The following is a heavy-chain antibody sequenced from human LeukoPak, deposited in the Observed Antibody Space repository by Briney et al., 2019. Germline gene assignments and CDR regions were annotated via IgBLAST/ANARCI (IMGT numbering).Heavy chain of an antibody. CDR3: ARPPDCSSTSCYMDYYYGMDV. CDR2: IWYDGSNK. CDR1: GFTFSSYG. V-gene: IGHV3-30*19. D-gene: IGHD2-2*02. J-gene: IGHJ6*02. Sequence: GGSLRLSCAASGFTFSSYGMHWVRQAPGKGLEWVAVIWYDGSNKYYADSVKGRFTISRDNSKNTLYLQMNSLRAEDTAVYYCARPPDCSSTSCYMDYYYGMDVWGQGTTVTVSS.